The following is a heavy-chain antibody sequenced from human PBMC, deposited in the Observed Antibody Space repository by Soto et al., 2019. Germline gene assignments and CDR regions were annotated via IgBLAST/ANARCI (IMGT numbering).Heavy chain of an antibody. Sequence: SVKVSCKASGGTFSSYAISWVRQAPGQGLEWMGGIIPIFGTANYAQKFQGRVTITADESTSTAYMELSSLRSEDTAVYYCARDRRSDYDFWSGYSPAPTWFDPWRQGTLVTVSS. CDR2: IIPIFGTA. J-gene: IGHJ5*02. CDR3: ARDRRSDYDFWSGYSPAPTWFDP. V-gene: IGHV1-69*13. D-gene: IGHD3-3*01. CDR1: GGTFSSYA.